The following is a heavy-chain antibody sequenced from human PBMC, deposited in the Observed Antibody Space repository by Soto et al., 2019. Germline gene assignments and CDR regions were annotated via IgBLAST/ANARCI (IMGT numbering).Heavy chain of an antibody. J-gene: IGHJ4*02. Sequence: EVQVVESGGGVVQPGGSLRLSCAVSGFPVTTPYMTWVRQAPGRGLQWVASIHTGGLEHYADFVKGRFTLSRDDSTNTLYLQMNSLGPDDTAVYYCATWGSGSQYLNHWGQGTLVTVSS. V-gene: IGHV3-53*04. D-gene: IGHD7-27*01. CDR1: GFPVTTPY. CDR3: ATWGSGSQYLNH. CDR2: IHTGGLE.